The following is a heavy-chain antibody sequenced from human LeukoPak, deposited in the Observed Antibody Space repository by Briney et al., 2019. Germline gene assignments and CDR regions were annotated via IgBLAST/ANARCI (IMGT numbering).Heavy chain of an antibody. V-gene: IGHV3-7*01. Sequence: GGSLRLSCAASGFTFRSYWMSWVRQAPGKGLEWVANINQDGCEKYYVDSVKGRFTISRDNAKKTLYLQMNSLRAEDTAVYHCARDGGPFDYWGQGTLLTVSS. J-gene: IGHJ4*02. CDR2: INQDGCEK. CDR1: GFTFRSYW. CDR3: ARDGGPFDY. D-gene: IGHD2-15*01.